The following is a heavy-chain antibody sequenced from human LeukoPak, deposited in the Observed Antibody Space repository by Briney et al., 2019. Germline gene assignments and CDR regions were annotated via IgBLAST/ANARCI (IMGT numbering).Heavy chain of an antibody. Sequence: ASVKVSCKASGYTFTSYAMHWVRQAPGQRLEWMGWINAGNGNTKYSQKFQGRVTIARDTSASTAYMELSSLRPEDTAVYYCARGHYGSGSYDYWGQGTLVTVSS. J-gene: IGHJ4*02. D-gene: IGHD3-10*01. CDR3: ARGHYGSGSYDY. CDR1: GYTFTSYA. V-gene: IGHV1-3*01. CDR2: INAGNGNT.